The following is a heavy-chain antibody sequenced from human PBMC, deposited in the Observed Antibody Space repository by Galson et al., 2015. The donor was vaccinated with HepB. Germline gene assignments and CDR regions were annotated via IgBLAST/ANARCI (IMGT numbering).Heavy chain of an antibody. CDR2: ISGSGGST. Sequence: SLRLSCAASGFTFSSYAMSWVRQAPGKGLEWVSAISGSGGSTYYADSVKGRFTISRDNSKNTLYLQMNSLRAEDTAVYYCAKDIGPADYYYYGMDVWGQGTTVTVSS. V-gene: IGHV3-23*01. CDR1: GFTFSSYA. D-gene: IGHD2-15*01. J-gene: IGHJ6*02. CDR3: AKDIGPADYYYYGMDV.